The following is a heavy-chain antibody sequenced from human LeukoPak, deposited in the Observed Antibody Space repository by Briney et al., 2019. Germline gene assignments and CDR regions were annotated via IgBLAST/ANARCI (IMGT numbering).Heavy chain of an antibody. CDR2: ISGSGGST. CDR1: GFTFSSYA. V-gene: IGHV3-23*01. CDR3: TRDRGDYDILTGYPA. Sequence: QPGGSLRLSCAASGFTFSSYAMSWVRQAPGKGLEWVSAISGSGGSTYYADSVKGRFTISRDNSKNTLYLQMNSLKTEDTAVYYCTRDRGDYDILTGYPAWGQGTMVTVSS. J-gene: IGHJ3*01. D-gene: IGHD3-9*01.